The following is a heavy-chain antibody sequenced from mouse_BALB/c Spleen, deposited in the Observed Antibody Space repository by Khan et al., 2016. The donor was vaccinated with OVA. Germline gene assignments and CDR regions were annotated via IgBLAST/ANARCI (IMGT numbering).Heavy chain of an antibody. CDR3: ARGYDFFAY. D-gene: IGHD2-14*01. CDR2: VNPNTGNT. J-gene: IGHJ3*01. V-gene: IGHV1-26*01. CDR1: GYSFTNYY. Sequence: EVQLQESGPDLVKPGASVKLSCKASGYSFTNYYVNWVKQSPGKSLECIGRVNPNTGNTNYNQKFKGKAILIVDTSSSTAYMELRGLTSEDSAVYYCARGYDFFAYWGQGTLVTVSA.